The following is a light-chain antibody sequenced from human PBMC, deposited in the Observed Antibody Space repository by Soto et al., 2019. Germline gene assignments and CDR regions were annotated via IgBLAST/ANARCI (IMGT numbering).Light chain of an antibody. CDR3: SSYGGGDTFHVI. CDR1: SSDVGAYNY. Sequence: QSALTQPPSASGSPGQSVTISCTGTSSDVGAYNYVSWYQQYTGKAPKLMIYDVSKRPSGVHDRFSGSKSGNTASLTVSGLRADDEAVYYCSSYGGGDTFHVIFGGGTKLTVL. CDR2: DVS. V-gene: IGLV2-8*01. J-gene: IGLJ2*01.